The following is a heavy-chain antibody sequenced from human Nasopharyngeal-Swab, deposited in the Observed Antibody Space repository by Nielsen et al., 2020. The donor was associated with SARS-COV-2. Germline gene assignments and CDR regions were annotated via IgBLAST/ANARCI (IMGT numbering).Heavy chain of an antibody. Sequence: EGSLRLSCAGSAFTFSHYAMSWVRQAPGKGLEWVSAISGSGDNTYYADSVKGRFTISRDNPKNTLYLQMNSLRAEDTAVYYCAKPHLRYYDWLLFDYWGQGTLVTVSS. J-gene: IGHJ4*02. CDR2: ISGSGDNT. D-gene: IGHD3-9*01. CDR1: AFTFSHYA. CDR3: AKPHLRYYDWLLFDY. V-gene: IGHV3-23*01.